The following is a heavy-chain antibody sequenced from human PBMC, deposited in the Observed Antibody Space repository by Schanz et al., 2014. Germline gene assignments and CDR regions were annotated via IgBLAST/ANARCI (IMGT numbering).Heavy chain of an antibody. CDR3: ARDFHGYGPHLDY. Sequence: EVQLLESGGGLVKPGGSLRLSCAVSGFIVRSNYMTWVRQAPGKGLEWVSFVHPGGSTYYPDSVKGRFTVSRDNSKNTLYLQLNSLRAEDTAVYYCARDFHGYGPHLDYWGQGSLVTVSS. CDR2: VHPGGST. D-gene: IGHD5-12*01. V-gene: IGHV3-66*02. CDR1: GFIVRSNY. J-gene: IGHJ4*02.